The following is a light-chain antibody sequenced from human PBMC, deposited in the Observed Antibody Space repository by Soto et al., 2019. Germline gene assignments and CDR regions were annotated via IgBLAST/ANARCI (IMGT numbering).Light chain of an antibody. CDR2: AAS. CDR3: QQGYSTPLT. CDR1: QNINTY. V-gene: IGKV1-39*01. J-gene: IGKJ4*01. Sequence: DIQMTQSPSSLSASIGDRVTLTCRASQNINTYLNWYHQKPGKAPKLLIYAASTLQSGVPPRFSGSGSGTDFTLTIRCLQPEDFATYYCQQGYSTPLTFGGGTKLDIK.